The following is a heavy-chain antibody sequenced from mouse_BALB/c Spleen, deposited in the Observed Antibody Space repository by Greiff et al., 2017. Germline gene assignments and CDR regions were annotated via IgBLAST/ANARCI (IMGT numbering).Heavy chain of an antibody. J-gene: IGHJ1*01. CDR3: ARHDGNYPYWYFDV. CDR2: ISSGGSYT. D-gene: IGHD2-1*01. Sequence: EVHLVESGGDLVKPGGSLKLSCAASGFTFSSYGMSWVRQTPDKRLEWVATISSGGSYTYYPDSVKGRFTISRDNAKNTLYLQMSSLKSEDTAMYYCARHDGNYPYWYFDVWGAGTTVTVSS. V-gene: IGHV5-6*01. CDR1: GFTFSSYG.